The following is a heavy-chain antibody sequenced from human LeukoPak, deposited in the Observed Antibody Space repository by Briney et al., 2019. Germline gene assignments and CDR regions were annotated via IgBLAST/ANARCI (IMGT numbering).Heavy chain of an antibody. CDR3: ARESSYYYYYMDV. CDR1: GGSISSGSYY. J-gene: IGHJ6*03. V-gene: IGHV4-61*02. CDR2: IYTSGST. Sequence: SQTLSLTCTVSGGSISSGSYYWSWIRQPAGKGLEWIGRIYTSGSTNYNPPLKSRVTISVDTSKNQFSLKLSSVTAADTAVYYCARESSYYYYYMDVWGKGTTVTVSS.